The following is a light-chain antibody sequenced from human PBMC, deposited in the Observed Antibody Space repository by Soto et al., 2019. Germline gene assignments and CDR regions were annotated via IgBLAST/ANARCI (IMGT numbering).Light chain of an antibody. V-gene: IGKV3-15*01. J-gene: IGKJ3*01. CDR2: GAS. CDR1: QSVSSN. CDR3: QQYYTWPH. Sequence: EIVMTQSPATLSVSPGERATLSCRASQSVSSNLAWYQQKPGQAPRLLIYGASTRATGLPARFSGSGSGTEFTLTISSLQSEDFAVYYCQQYYTWPHFGPGTKVEIK.